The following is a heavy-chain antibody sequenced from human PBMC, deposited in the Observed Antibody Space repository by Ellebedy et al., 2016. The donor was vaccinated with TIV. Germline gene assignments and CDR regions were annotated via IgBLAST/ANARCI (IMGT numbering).Heavy chain of an antibody. J-gene: IGHJ6*02. V-gene: IGHV1-46*01. CDR3: ARDGSHSSGLHGMDI. CDR2: INPSGGST. Sequence: ASVKVSCXASGYTFTSYYMHWVRQAPGQGLEWMGIINPSGGSTSYAQKFQGRVTMTRDTSTSTVYMELSSLRSEDTAVYYCARDGSHSSGLHGMDIWGQGTTVTVSS. D-gene: IGHD3-22*01. CDR1: GYTFTSYY.